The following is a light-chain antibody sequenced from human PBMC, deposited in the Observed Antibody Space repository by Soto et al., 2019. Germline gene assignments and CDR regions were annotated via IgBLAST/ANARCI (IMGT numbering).Light chain of an antibody. CDR1: QNIRGW. J-gene: IGKJ1*01. V-gene: IGKV1-5*03. CDR3: QKYISTRT. Sequence: DVQMTQSPSTLSASIGDRVTITCRAGQNIRGWLAWYQQKPGRAPKLLIYGASTLESGVPSRFSGTGYGTEFTLIISSLQPDDSATYYWQKYISTRTFGQGTKVEVK. CDR2: GAS.